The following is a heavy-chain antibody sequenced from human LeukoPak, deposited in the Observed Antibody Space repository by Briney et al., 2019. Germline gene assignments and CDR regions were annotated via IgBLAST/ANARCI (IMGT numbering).Heavy chain of an antibody. CDR3: ATGGGRAFDI. J-gene: IGHJ4*02. V-gene: IGHV3-74*01. CDR1: EFTFSSYW. CDR2: ITGDGGST. Sequence: GGSLRLSCAASEFTFSSYWMHWVRQAPGKGLVWVSRITGDGGSTAYADSVQGRFTISRDNAKNTLYLQMNSLRAEDTALYYCATGGGRAFDIWGQGTLVTVSS. D-gene: IGHD3-9*01.